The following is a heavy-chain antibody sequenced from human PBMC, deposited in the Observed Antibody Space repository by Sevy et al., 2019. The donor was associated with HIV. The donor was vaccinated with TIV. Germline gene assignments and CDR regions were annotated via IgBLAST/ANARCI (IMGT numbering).Heavy chain of an antibody. CDR2: IKSKTDGGTT. J-gene: IGHJ4*01. Sequence: GGSLRLSCAASGFIFSNAWMSWVRQAPGKGLEWVGRIKSKTDGGTTDYAAPVKGRFTISRDDSKNTLYLQMNSLKTEDTAVYYCTTTTQAPNWTPQYPYFDYWGQGTLGTVSS. D-gene: IGHD1-1*01. CDR3: TTTTQAPNWTPQYPYFDY. CDR1: GFIFSNAW. V-gene: IGHV3-15*01.